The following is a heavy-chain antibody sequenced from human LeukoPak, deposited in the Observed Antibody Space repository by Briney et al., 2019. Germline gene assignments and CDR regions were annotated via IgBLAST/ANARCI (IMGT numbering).Heavy chain of an antibody. CDR3: AKVGVRGIAAAGIHHVGTYYFDY. CDR2: ISGSGGSI. J-gene: IGHJ4*02. D-gene: IGHD6-13*01. V-gene: IGHV3-23*01. Sequence: GGSLRLSCAASGFTFSSYAMSWVRQAPGKGLEWVSAISGSGGSIYYADSVKGRFTISRDNSKNTLYLQMNSLRAEDTAVYYCAKVGVRGIAAAGIHHVGTYYFDYWGQGTLVTVSS. CDR1: GFTFSSYA.